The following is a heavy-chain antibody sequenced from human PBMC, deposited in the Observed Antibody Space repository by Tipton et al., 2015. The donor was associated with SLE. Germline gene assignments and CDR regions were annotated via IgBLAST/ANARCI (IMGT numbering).Heavy chain of an antibody. CDR2: IFYTGST. V-gene: IGHV4-59*12. CDR3: ASYCSGGRCYSDY. J-gene: IGHJ4*02. Sequence: TLSLTCTVSGGSISSYFWTWIRQPPGKGPEWIGHIFYTGSTRYNPSLKSRVTISVDTSKSQIFLKLNSVTAADTAVYYCASYCSGGRCYSDYWGQGTLVTVSS. D-gene: IGHD2-15*01. CDR1: GGSISSYF.